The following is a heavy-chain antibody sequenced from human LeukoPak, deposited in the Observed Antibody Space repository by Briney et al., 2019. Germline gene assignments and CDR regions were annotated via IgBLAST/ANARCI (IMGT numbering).Heavy chain of an antibody. CDR2: IRSKGYRGTP. CDR1: AFTFGDHA. Sequence: AARSLRLSRITSAFTFGDHAMSCVRHAPGKGLEWVGFIRSKGYRGTPESAASVKGRFTIQRDASKSSAYLQMNSLKSEDTAVYYCTGGPTGRGLYDGIEVWGQGTTVIVSS. CDR3: TGGPTGRGLYDGIEV. D-gene: IGHD3-16*01. V-gene: IGHV3-49*04. J-gene: IGHJ6*02.